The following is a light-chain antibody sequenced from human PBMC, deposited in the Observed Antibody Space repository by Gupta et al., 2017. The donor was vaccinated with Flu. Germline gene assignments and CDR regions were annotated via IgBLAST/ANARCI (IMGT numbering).Light chain of an antibody. V-gene: IGKV3-20*01. CDR1: QTIRSKY. CDR2: GAS. J-gene: IGKJ1*01. CDR3: QQDDSSPQT. Sequence: GTVELSPGERATPSCRASQTIRSKYLAWYQQKPGQAPRLLIYGASSRATGIPDRFSGSGSGTEFTLTISRLEPEDLAVYYCQQDDSSPQTFGQGTKVEIK.